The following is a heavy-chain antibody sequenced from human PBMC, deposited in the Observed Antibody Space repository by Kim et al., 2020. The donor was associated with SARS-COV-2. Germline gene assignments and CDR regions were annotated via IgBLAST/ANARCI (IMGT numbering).Heavy chain of an antibody. CDR2: INTDGSFT. J-gene: IGHJ4*02. CDR3: ARDQGSYGFDY. Sequence: GGSLRLSCAASGFTFTNYWMHWVRQAPGKGLVWVSRINTDGSFTTYADSVKGRFTLSRDNAKNTLYLQMNSLRAEDTAVYFCARDQGSYGFDYWGQGTLVTVSS. CDR1: GFTFTNYW. V-gene: IGHV3-74*01. D-gene: IGHD1-26*01.